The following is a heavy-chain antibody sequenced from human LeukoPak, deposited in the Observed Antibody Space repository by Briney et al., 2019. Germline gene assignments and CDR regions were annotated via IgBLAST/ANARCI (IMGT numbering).Heavy chain of an antibody. D-gene: IGHD6-6*01. CDR1: GYSFTTYG. CDR2: ISAYNGNT. Sequence: ASVKVSCKASGYSFTTYGISWVRQAPGQGLEWMGWISAYNGNTNYAQKLQGRVTMTTDTSTSTAYMELGSLRYDDTAVYYCARDMIAAHPNWFDPWGQGTLVTVSS. V-gene: IGHV1-18*01. CDR3: ARDMIAAHPNWFDP. J-gene: IGHJ5*02.